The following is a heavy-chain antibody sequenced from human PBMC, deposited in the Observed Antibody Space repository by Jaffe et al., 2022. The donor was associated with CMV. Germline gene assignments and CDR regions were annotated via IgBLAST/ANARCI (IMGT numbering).Heavy chain of an antibody. V-gene: IGHV1-24*01. J-gene: IGHJ6*02. D-gene: IGHD2-8*01. CDR1: GYTLTELS. Sequence: QVQLVQSGAEVKKPGASVKVSCKVSGYTLTELSMHWVRQAPGKGLEWMGGFDPEDGETIYAQKFQGRVTMTEDTSTDTAYMELSSLRSEDTAVYYCATGADIVLMVYAPFYGMDVWGQGTTVTVSS. CDR3: ATGADIVLMVYAPFYGMDV. CDR2: FDPEDGET.